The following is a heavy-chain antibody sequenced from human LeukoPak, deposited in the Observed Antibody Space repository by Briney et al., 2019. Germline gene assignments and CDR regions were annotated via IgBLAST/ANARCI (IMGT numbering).Heavy chain of an antibody. CDR1: GYTFTGYY. D-gene: IGHD6-19*01. V-gene: IGHV1-2*02. CDR3: ARDKNGSSGWYSFFDY. J-gene: IGHJ4*02. Sequence: ASVKVSCKASGYTFTGYYVHWVRQAPGQGLEWMGWIDPNSGGTYFAQKFQGRVTMTRDTSISTAYMQLGRLRSDDTAVYYCARDKNGSSGWYSFFDYWGQGTLVTVSS. CDR2: IDPNSGGT.